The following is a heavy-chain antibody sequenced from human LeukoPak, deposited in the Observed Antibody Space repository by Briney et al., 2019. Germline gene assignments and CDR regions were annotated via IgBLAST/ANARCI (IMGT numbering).Heavy chain of an antibody. CDR2: IKTDGTIT. D-gene: IGHD3-16*01. CDR1: GFTFSNHW. V-gene: IGHV3-74*01. CDR3: VTTWGDY. Sequence: GGSLRLSFAVSGFTFSNHWMYWVRQVPGKGLVCVSAIKTDGTITNYADSVKGRFTISRDNAKNTLYLQMNGLRAEDTAIYYCVTTWGDYWGQGTLVTVSS. J-gene: IGHJ4*02.